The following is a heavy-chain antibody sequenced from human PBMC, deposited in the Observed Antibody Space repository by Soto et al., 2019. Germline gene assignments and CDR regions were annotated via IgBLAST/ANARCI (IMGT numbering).Heavy chain of an antibody. CDR1: GYTCPSYG. CDR3: ARISSGWPQNWFDP. D-gene: IGHD6-19*01. V-gene: IGHV1-18*04. CDR2: ISAYNGNT. J-gene: IGHJ5*02. Sequence: ASVKVSCKASGYTCPSYGISLVRQSPGQGLERMGWISAYNGNTNYAQKLQGIVIMTTDTSTSTAYMALRSLRSADTAVYYCARISSGWPQNWFDPLGQGTLVTVSS.